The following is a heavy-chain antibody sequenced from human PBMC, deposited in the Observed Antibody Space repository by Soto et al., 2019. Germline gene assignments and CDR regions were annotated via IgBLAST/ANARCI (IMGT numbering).Heavy chain of an antibody. D-gene: IGHD3-10*01. J-gene: IGHJ6*02. Sequence: SETLSLTCTVSGGSISSSYWSWIRQSAGQGLEWIGRFYTSGTTHYNPSLKSRVSMSADTSKNQLSLTPTSVTAADTGVYYCARAGNEYGVDVWGQGTTVTVSS. CDR3: ARAGNEYGVDV. CDR1: GGSISSSY. V-gene: IGHV4-4*07. CDR2: FYTSGTT.